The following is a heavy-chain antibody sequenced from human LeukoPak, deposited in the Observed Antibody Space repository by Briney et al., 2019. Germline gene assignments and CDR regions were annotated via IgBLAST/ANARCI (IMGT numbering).Heavy chain of an antibody. D-gene: IGHD6-19*01. V-gene: IGHV1-69*05. J-gene: IGHJ5*02. CDR1: GGTFSSYA. CDR2: IIPIFGTA. CDR3: AREDTYSSGWYGWFDP. Sequence: SVKVSCKASGGTFSSYAISWVRQAPGQGLEWMGGIIPIFGTANYAQKFQGRVTITTDESTSTAYMELSSLRSEDTAVYYCAREDTYSSGWYGWFDPWGQGTLATVSS.